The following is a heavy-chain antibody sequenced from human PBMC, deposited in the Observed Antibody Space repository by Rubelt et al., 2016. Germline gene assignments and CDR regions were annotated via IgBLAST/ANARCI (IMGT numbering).Heavy chain of an antibody. CDR2: ISYDGSNK. D-gene: IGHD4-11*01. Sequence: GKGLEWVAVISYDGSNKYYADSVKGRFTISRDNSKNTLYLQMNSLRAEDTAVYYCARDGDDYSNFNPAYYFDYWGQGTLVTVSS. J-gene: IGHJ4*02. V-gene: IGHV3-33*05. CDR3: ARDGDDYSNFNPAYYFDY.